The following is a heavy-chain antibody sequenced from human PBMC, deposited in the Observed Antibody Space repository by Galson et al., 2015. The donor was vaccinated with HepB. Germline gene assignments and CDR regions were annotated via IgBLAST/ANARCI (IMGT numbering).Heavy chain of an antibody. J-gene: IGHJ4*02. CDR1: GYTFTSYG. D-gene: IGHD3-22*01. V-gene: IGHV1-18*01. Sequence: SVKVSCKASGYTFTSYGISWVRQAPGQGLEWMGWISAYNGNTNYAQKLQGRVTMTTDTSTSTAYMELRSLRSDDTAVYYCARDRYDSTMEGVGRGYYFDYWGQGTLVTVSS. CDR3: ARDRYDSTMEGVGRGYYFDY. CDR2: ISAYNGNT.